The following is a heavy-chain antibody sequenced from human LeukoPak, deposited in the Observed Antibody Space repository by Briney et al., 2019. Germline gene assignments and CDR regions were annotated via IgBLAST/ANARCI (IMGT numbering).Heavy chain of an antibody. CDR1: GFTFSNYV. CDR3: ARAGEDVPNAYCGGDCYSDY. D-gene: IGHD2-21*02. CDR2: ISVSGHKT. V-gene: IGHV3-23*01. Sequence: GGSLRLSCAASGFTFSNYVMSWVRQAPGKGLEWVSGISVSGHKTYHADSVKGRFTISRDNSNNMVYLQMNSLRAEDTAVYYCARAGEDVPNAYCGGDCYSDYWGQGTLVTVSS. J-gene: IGHJ4*02.